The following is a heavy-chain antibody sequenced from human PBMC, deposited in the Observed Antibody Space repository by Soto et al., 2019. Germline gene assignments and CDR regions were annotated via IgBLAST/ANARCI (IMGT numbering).Heavy chain of an antibody. CDR1: GFTFSTYA. CDR3: AKERSSGWSFDY. CDR2: ISGSGDST. V-gene: IGHV3-23*01. D-gene: IGHD6-19*01. Sequence: EVQLLESGGGLVQPGGSLRLSCAASGFTFSTYAMNWGRQARGKGLVWVSGISGSGDSTYYAYSVKGRFTVSRDNSKNTLYLQMNSLRAEDTAVFYCAKERSSGWSFDYWGQGTLVTVSS. J-gene: IGHJ4*02.